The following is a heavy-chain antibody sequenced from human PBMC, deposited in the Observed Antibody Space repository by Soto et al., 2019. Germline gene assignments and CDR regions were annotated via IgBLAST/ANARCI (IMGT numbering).Heavy chain of an antibody. Sequence: PSETLSLTCTVFGGSISIYYWHRVRQPPGKGLEWIGNIHYSGSTNYNPSLKSRVTISADTSKNHFSLKLNSVTTADTAVYYCARDGLGNDASDVWGQGTMVTVSS. CDR3: ARDGLGNDASDV. J-gene: IGHJ3*01. D-gene: IGHD3-9*01. V-gene: IGHV4-59*01. CDR2: IHYSGST. CDR1: GGSISIYY.